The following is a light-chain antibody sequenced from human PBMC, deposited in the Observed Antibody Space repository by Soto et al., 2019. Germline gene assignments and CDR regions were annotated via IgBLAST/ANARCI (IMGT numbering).Light chain of an antibody. V-gene: IGKV1-16*01. J-gene: IGKJ1*01. CDR3: QQYNSYSWT. CDR2: GAS. CDR1: QDIRKD. Sequence: IQMTQSPSSLSASVGDRVTITCRASQDIRKDLAWYQQKPGKAPQILIYGASTLQTGVASRFSGSGSATDFTLTISSLQPDDFATYYCQQYNSYSWTFGQGTKVDIK.